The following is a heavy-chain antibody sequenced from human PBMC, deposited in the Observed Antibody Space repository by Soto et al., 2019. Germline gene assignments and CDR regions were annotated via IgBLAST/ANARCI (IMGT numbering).Heavy chain of an antibody. D-gene: IGHD3-10*01. V-gene: IGHV4-59*01. CDR2: IYYSGST. CDR1: GGSISSYY. J-gene: IGHJ6*02. CDR3: ARDGATKYYYGSGSQTYYYYGMDV. Sequence: SETLSLTCTVYGGSISSYYWSWIRQPPGKXLEWIGYIYYSGSTNYNPSLKSRVTISVDTSKNQFSLKLSSVTAADTAVYYCARDGATKYYYGSGSQTYYYYGMDVWGQGTTVTVSS.